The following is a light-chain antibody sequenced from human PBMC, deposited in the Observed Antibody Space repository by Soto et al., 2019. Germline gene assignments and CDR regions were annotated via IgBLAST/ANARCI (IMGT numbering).Light chain of an antibody. Sequence: QSALTQPRSVSGSPGQSVTISCTGTSSDVGGYNSVSWYQQHPGKAPKLMIYDVNKRPSGVPDRFSGSKSGNTASLTISGLQAEDEADYYCCSYAGSFYVFXTGTKVTVL. J-gene: IGLJ1*01. CDR2: DVN. V-gene: IGLV2-11*01. CDR3: CSYAGSFYV. CDR1: SSDVGGYNS.